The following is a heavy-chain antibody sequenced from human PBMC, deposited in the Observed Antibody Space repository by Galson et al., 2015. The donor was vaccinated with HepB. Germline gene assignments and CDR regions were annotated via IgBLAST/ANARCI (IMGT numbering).Heavy chain of an antibody. CDR2: IWNDGSNK. V-gene: IGHV3-33*01. CDR1: GFTFSTYG. D-gene: IGHD3-16*02. CDR3: ASENITFGGVIAPFDF. Sequence: SLRLSCAASGFTFSTYGMHWVRQAPGKGLEWVAVIWNDGSNKYYADSVKGRVTISRDNSKHTLYLQMNSLRAEDTAVYYCASENITFGGVIAPFDFWGQGTLVTVSS. J-gene: IGHJ4*02.